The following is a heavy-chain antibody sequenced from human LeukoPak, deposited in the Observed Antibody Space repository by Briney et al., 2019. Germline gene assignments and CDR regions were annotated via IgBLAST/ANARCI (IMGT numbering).Heavy chain of an antibody. J-gene: IGHJ4*02. D-gene: IGHD3-22*01. Sequence: ASVKVSFKACGYTFTIYYMHWVRQAPGQGQEGVGIINTSGGSTSYAQKFQGRVTMTRDTSTSTVYMELSSLRSEDTAVYYCARDLPDSSGSPDYWGQGTLVTVSS. CDR3: ARDLPDSSGSPDY. CDR1: GYTFTIYY. V-gene: IGHV1-46*01. CDR2: INTSGGST.